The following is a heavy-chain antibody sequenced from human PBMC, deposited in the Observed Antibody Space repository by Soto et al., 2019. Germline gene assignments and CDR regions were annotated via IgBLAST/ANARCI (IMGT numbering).Heavy chain of an antibody. CDR2: IWYDESKK. CDR3: ASERGSSYFDY. V-gene: IGHV3-33*01. J-gene: IGHJ4*02. D-gene: IGHD1-26*01. Sequence: QVQLVESGGGVVQHGRSLRLSCAVSGFPLSDYGMHWVRQAPGKGLEWVAVIWYDESKKYYADSVKGRFTISRDTSKNTVYLQMNSLRGEDTAVYYCASERGSSYFDYWGQGTLVTVSS. CDR1: GFPLSDYG.